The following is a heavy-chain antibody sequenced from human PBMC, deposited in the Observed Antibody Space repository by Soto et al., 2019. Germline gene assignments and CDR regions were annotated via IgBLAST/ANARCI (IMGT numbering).Heavy chain of an antibody. CDR1: LVSISSGDW. D-gene: IGHD3-10*02. V-gene: IGHV4-4*02. CDR3: ATKNVPTSGNY. Sequence: QVQLQESGPGLVEPSGTLSLTCAVSLVSISSGDWWSWVRQSPERGLEYIVEISHSGTTNYNPSLESRVTISLDASRNQFSLKLTSVTAADTAVYYCATKNVPTSGNYWGQGTLVIVSS. CDR2: ISHSGTT. J-gene: IGHJ4*02.